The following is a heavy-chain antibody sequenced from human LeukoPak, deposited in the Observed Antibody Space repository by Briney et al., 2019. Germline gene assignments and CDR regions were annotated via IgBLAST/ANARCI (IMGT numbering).Heavy chain of an antibody. Sequence: GGSLRLSCAASGFTFSSYGMHWVRQAPGKGLEWVAVISYDGSNKYYADSVKGRFTISRDNSKNTLYLQMNSLRAEDTAVYYCAKPLSGYYPHHDAFDIWGQGTMVTVSS. CDR1: GFTFSSYG. V-gene: IGHV3-30*18. CDR2: ISYDGSNK. J-gene: IGHJ3*02. CDR3: AKPLSGYYPHHDAFDI. D-gene: IGHD3-22*01.